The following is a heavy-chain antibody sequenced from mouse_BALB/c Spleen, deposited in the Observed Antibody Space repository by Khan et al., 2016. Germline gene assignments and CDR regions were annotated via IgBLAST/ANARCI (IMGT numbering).Heavy chain of an antibody. J-gene: IGHJ3*01. Sequence: EVELVESGGGLVQPGGSLKLSCAASGFDFSRYWMSWVRQAPGKGLEWIAEINPDSSTINYTPSLKDKFIISRDNAKNTLYLQMSKVRSEDTAHSHTVRGDYDGLGAYWGQGTLVTVSA. V-gene: IGHV4-1*02. CDR2: INPDSSTI. D-gene: IGHD1-2*01. CDR1: GFDFSRYW. CDR3: VRGDYDGLGAY.